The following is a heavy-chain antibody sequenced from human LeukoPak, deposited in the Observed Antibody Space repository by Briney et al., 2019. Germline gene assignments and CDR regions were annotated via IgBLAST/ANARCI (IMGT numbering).Heavy chain of an antibody. CDR1: GGSISSNTYY. CDR2: IYYSGST. Sequence: PSETLSLTCSVSGGSISSNTYYWGCIRQPPGKGLEWVGSIYYSGSTYYNPSLKSRVTISLDTSKNQFSLKLSSATATDTAVYYCARHENYSESSDKYGGPFDYWGQGTQVTVSS. D-gene: IGHD3-22*01. CDR3: ARHENYSESSDKYGGPFDY. J-gene: IGHJ4*02. V-gene: IGHV4-39*01.